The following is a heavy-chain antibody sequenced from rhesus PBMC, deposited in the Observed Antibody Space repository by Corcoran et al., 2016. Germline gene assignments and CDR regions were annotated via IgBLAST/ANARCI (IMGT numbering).Heavy chain of an antibody. V-gene: IGHV4-165*02. CDR2: IGGSSGST. Sequence: QVQLQESGPGLVKPSETLSLTCAVFGGPISGYYWNWFRHPPGKGPEWIGYIGGSSGSTDYNPSLKSRVTISTDTSKNQFSLKLSSVTAADTAVYYCARNRPTTVAATGAFGYWGQGVLVTVSS. CDR1: GGPISGYY. D-gene: IGHD4-29*01. CDR3: ARNRPTTVAATGAFGY. J-gene: IGHJ4*01.